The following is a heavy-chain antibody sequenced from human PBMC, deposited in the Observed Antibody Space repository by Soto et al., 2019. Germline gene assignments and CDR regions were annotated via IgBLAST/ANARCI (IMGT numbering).Heavy chain of an antibody. Sequence: SETLSLTCAVYGGSFSGYYWSWIRQPPGKGLEWIGEINHSGSTNYNPSLKSRVTISVDTSKNQFSLKLSSVTAADTAVYYCARGQVVAATFYYYGMDVWGQGTTVTVSS. CDR3: ARGQVVAATFYYYGMDV. J-gene: IGHJ6*02. CDR1: GGSFSGYY. CDR2: INHSGST. D-gene: IGHD2-15*01. V-gene: IGHV4-34*01.